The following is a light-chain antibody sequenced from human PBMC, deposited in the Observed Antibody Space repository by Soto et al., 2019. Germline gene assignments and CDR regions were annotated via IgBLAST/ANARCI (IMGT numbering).Light chain of an antibody. Sequence: QSALTQPASVSGSPGQSITISCTGTSSDIGSYNYVSWYQQLPGKVPKLMIYGVSNRPSGVSNRFSGSKSGNTPSLTISGLRVEEEVDYYCSTYTSSGTPEVFGGGTKVPVL. CDR3: STYTSSGTPEV. V-gene: IGLV2-14*03. CDR2: GVS. J-gene: IGLJ2*01. CDR1: SSDIGSYNY.